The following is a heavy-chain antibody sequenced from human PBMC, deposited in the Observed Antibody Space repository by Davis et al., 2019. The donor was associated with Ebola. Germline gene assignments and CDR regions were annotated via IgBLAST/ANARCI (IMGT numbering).Heavy chain of an antibody. Sequence: GESLKISCAASGFTVSSNYMSWVRQAPGKGLEWVSVIYSGGNTYYADSVKGRFTISRDNSKNTLYLQMNSLRAEDTAVYYCARRQAAATRYYYYYGMDVWGQGTTVTVSS. CDR1: GFTVSSNY. V-gene: IGHV3-66*04. J-gene: IGHJ6*02. CDR3: ARRQAAATRYYYYYGMDV. CDR2: IYSGGNT. D-gene: IGHD2-15*01.